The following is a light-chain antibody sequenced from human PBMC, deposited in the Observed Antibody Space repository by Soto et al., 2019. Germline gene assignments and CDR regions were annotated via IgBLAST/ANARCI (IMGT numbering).Light chain of an antibody. CDR1: QSISNW. CDR2: HAS. V-gene: IGKV1-5*02. Sequence: DIQMTQSPSTLPASVGDRVTIICRASQSISNWLAWYQQKPGTAPKLLIYHASSLESGVPSRFSGSGFGTEFTRTVGSVQPGIFATKYCPQYNRDSFGQGTKVDIK. J-gene: IGKJ1*01. CDR3: PQYNRDS.